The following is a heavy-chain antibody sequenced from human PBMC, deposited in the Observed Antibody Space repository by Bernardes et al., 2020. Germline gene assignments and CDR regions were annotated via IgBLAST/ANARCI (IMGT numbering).Heavy chain of an antibody. Sequence: SETLSLTCAVYGGSFSGYYWSWIRQPPGKGLEWIGEINHNGSTNYNPSLKSRVTISVDTSKNQFSLKLSSVTAADTAVYYCARGQRWLQLLPYYYYGMDVWGQGTTVTVSS. CDR2: INHNGST. J-gene: IGHJ6*02. CDR1: GGSFSGYY. V-gene: IGHV4-34*01. CDR3: ARGQRWLQLLPYYYYGMDV. D-gene: IGHD5-12*01.